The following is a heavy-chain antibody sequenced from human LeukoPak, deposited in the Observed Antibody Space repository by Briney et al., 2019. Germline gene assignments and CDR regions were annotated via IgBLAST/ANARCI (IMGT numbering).Heavy chain of an antibody. CDR2: IYYSGST. CDR3: ARAGSYDNVWGSYRQGSYFDY. Sequence: SETLSLTCTVSGGSISSGDYHWSWIRQPPGKGLEWIGYIYYSGSTHYNPSLKSRVTISVDTSKNQFSLNLSSVTAADTAMYYCARAGSYDNVWGSYRQGSYFDYWGQGTLVTVSS. V-gene: IGHV4-30-4*01. CDR1: GGSISSGDYH. D-gene: IGHD3-16*02. J-gene: IGHJ4*02.